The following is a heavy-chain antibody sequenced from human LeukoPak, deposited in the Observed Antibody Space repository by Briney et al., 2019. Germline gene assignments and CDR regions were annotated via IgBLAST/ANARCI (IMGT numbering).Heavy chain of an antibody. CDR3: ARSDEQWLSIYYFDY. CDR1: GYSFTSYW. D-gene: IGHD6-19*01. Sequence: GESLKISCKGSGYSFTSYWIGWVRQMPGKGLEWMGIIYPGDSDTRYSPSFQGQVTISADKSISTAYLQWSSLKASDTAMYYCARSDEQWLSIYYFDYWGQGTLVTVSS. J-gene: IGHJ4*02. CDR2: IYPGDSDT. V-gene: IGHV5-51*01.